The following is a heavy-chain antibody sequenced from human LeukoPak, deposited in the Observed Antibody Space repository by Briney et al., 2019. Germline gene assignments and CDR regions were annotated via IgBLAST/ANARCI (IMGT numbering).Heavy chain of an antibody. V-gene: IGHV3-23*01. CDR3: AGRGSGSYFDY. J-gene: IGHJ4*02. CDR1: GFTFSSYW. Sequence: GGSLRLSCAASGFTFSSYWMSWVRQAPGKGLEWVSAISGSGGSTYYADSVKGRFTISRDNSKNTLYLQMHSLRAEDTAVYYCAGRGSGSYFDYWGQGTLVTVSS. CDR2: ISGSGGST. D-gene: IGHD3-10*01.